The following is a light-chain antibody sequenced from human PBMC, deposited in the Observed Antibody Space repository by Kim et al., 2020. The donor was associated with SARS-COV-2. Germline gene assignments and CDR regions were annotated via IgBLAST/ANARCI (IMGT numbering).Light chain of an antibody. CDR3: QSYDSSLSGYV. J-gene: IGLJ1*01. V-gene: IGLV1-40*01. CDR2: GNS. CDR1: SSNIGAGYD. Sequence: QRVTISCTGSSSNIGAGYDVHWYQQFPGTAPKLLIYGNSNRPSGVPDRFSGSKSGTSASLAITGLQAEDEADYYCQSYDSSLSGYVFGTGTKVTVL.